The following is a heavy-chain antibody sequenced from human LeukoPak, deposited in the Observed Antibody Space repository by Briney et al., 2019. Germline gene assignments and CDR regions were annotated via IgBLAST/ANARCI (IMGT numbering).Heavy chain of an antibody. CDR1: GFTFSDYY. CDR3: ARDVNGDAFDI. Sequence: PGGSLRLSCAASGFTFSDYYMSWIRQAPGKGLVWISYISSSSSYTHYADSVKGRFTISRDNAKNSLYLQMSSLTAEDTAVYYCARDVNGDAFDIWGQGTMVTVSS. J-gene: IGHJ3*02. CDR2: ISSSSSYT. V-gene: IGHV3-11*06.